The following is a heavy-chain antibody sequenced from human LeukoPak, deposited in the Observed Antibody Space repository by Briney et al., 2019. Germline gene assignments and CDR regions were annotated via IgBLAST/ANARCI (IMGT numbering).Heavy chain of an antibody. D-gene: IGHD3-22*01. J-gene: IGHJ3*02. CDR1: GGTFGSYG. Sequence: ASVKVSCKASGGTFGSYGISWLRQAPGQGLEWMGGITPMFGAPKYAQKFQDRVAITTDVSTSTAYMELSRLRSEDTAVYYCAREITVIRGSRDAFNIWGRGTMVTVSS. CDR2: ITPMFGAP. CDR3: AREITVIRGSRDAFNI. V-gene: IGHV1-69*05.